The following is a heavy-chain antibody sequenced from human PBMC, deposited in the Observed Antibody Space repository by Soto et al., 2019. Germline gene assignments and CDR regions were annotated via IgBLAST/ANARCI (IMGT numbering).Heavy chain of an antibody. Sequence: EEHVVESGGGLVQPGRSLRLSCSASGFIFSDHAMTWIRRAPGRGLEWVAFIRGTPDGGTLEYAASARGRFTISRDDAKTSVYLQMDSLRPDATAVYYCTRGRFGYYGPLGQGTLVTVSS. D-gene: IGHD3-3*01. CDR1: GFIFSDHA. CDR3: TRGRFGYYGP. CDR2: IRGTPDGGTL. J-gene: IGHJ5*02. V-gene: IGHV3-49*03.